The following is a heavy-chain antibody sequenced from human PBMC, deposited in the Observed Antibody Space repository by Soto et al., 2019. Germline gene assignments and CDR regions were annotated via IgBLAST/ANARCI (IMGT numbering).Heavy chain of an antibody. CDR3: ARDRYSYGYSGYYFDY. CDR1: GFTVSSNY. D-gene: IGHD5-18*01. CDR2: IYSGGST. J-gene: IGHJ4*02. Sequence: GGSLRLSCAASGFTVSSNYMSWVRQAPGKGLEWVSVIYSGGSTYYADSVKGRFTISRDNSKNTLYLQMNSLRAEDTAVYYCARDRYSYGYSGYYFDYWGQGTLVTVSS. V-gene: IGHV3-66*01.